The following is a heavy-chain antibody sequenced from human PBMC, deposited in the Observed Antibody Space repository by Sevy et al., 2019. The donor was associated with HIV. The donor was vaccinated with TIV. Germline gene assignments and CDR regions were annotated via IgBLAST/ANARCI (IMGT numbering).Heavy chain of an antibody. Sequence: ASVKVSCKAPGYTFTAYYMHWVRQAPGQGLEWMGWINPNSGDTNYAQKFQDRVTMTTDASISTAYMELSRLRSDDTAVYYCARGGLFGDTTVYTYWGQGTLVTVSS. CDR1: GYTFTAYY. V-gene: IGHV1-2*02. CDR2: INPNSGDT. D-gene: IGHD1-26*01. CDR3: ARGGLFGDTTVYTY. J-gene: IGHJ4*02.